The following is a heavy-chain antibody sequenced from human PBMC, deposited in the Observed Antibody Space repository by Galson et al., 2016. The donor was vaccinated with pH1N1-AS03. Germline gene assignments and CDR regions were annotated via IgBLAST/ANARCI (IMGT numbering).Heavy chain of an antibody. Sequence: SLRLSCAASGFSVDDYGMSWVRQGPGKGLEWVAGINWNGDSLGYADSVKGRFTISKDNAKNYLYLHMNSLRVEDTALYHCARDPYDTSGYYYPPWGQGTPVTVSS. CDR1: GFSVDDYG. CDR3: ARDPYDTSGYYYPP. D-gene: IGHD3-22*01. V-gene: IGHV3-20*01. CDR2: INWNGDSL. J-gene: IGHJ5*02.